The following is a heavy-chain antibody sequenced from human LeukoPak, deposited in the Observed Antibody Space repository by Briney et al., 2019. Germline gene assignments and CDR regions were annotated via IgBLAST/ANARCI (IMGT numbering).Heavy chain of an antibody. V-gene: IGHV3-7*01. CDR3: ARGAPGGYYGSGSYYPNYYYYYMDV. CDR1: GFTFSSYG. CDR2: IKQDGSER. D-gene: IGHD3-10*01. J-gene: IGHJ6*03. Sequence: GGSLRLSCAQSGFTFSSYGMHWVRQAPGKGLQWVANIKQDGSERNYVDSVKGRFNISRDNAKDSLYLQMNSLRAEDTAVYYCARGAPGGYYGSGSYYPNYYYYYMDVWGKGTTVTISS.